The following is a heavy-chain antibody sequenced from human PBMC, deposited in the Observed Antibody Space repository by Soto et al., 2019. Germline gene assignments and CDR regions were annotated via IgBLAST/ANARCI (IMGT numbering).Heavy chain of an antibody. CDR3: ARHAGYCSSTICSQNDY. D-gene: IGHD2-2*01. Sequence: GESLKISCKGSEYTFSNYWIAWVRQVPGKGLEWMGIIYPADSDTIYSPSFQGQVTISADKSISTAYLQWSSLRASDTATYYCARHAGYCSSTICSQNDYWGQGTLVTVSS. CDR2: IYPADSDT. CDR1: EYTFSNYW. V-gene: IGHV5-51*01. J-gene: IGHJ4*02.